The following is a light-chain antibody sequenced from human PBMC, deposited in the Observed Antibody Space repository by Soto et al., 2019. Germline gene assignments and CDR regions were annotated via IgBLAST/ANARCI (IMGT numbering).Light chain of an antibody. CDR1: QSISSSY. V-gene: IGKV3-20*01. Sequence: EIVMTQSPGNLSLSPRERATHSCRASQSISSSYLAWYQQKPGQAPRVLIYGASSRATGIPDRFSGSGSGTDFTLTISILEPEDFAVYFCQQYGNPPPNAFGQGTKVDIK. CDR2: GAS. J-gene: IGKJ2*01. CDR3: QQYGNPPPNA.